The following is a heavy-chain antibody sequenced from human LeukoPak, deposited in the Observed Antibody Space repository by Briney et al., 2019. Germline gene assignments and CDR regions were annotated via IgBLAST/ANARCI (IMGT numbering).Heavy chain of an antibody. D-gene: IGHD6-19*01. V-gene: IGHV3-48*03. Sequence: GGSLRLSCAASGFTFSSYEMNWVRQAPGKGLEWVSYISSSGSTIYYADSVKGRFTISRDNAKNSLYLQMNSLRAEDTAVYYCARDSSGWTETFDYWGQGTLVTVSS. J-gene: IGHJ4*02. CDR3: ARDSSGWTETFDY. CDR1: GFTFSSYE. CDR2: ISSSGSTI.